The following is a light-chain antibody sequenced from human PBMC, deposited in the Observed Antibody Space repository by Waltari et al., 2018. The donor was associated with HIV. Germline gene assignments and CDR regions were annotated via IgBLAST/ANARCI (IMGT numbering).Light chain of an antibody. V-gene: IGLV1-40*01. CDR3: QSYDGSLLEV. Sequence: QSVLTQPPSVSGAPGQWVSLSCTGNNSNIGAGFYVHWYQQLPGRAPKLLIYLNNNRPSGVPARFSGSKSGTSASLAITGLQTEDEADYYCQSYDGSLLEVFGTGTKVSVL. CDR1: NSNIGAGFY. J-gene: IGLJ1*01. CDR2: LNN.